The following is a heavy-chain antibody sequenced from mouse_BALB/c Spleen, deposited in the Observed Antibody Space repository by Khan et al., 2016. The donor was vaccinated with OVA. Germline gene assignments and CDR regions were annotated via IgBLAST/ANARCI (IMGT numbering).Heavy chain of an antibody. J-gene: IGHJ2*01. V-gene: IGHV1-87*01. Sequence: QVQLQQSGTELARPGASVKLSCKASGYTFTSYWMQWVKQRPGPGLEWIGAVYPGDGNTRYTQKFKGKATLTADKSSSTAYIQLSSLASEDSAVYYCARGGITTGYFDYWGQGTTLTVSS. CDR3: ARGGITTGYFDY. D-gene: IGHD1-1*01. CDR2: VYPGDGNT. CDR1: GYTFTSYW.